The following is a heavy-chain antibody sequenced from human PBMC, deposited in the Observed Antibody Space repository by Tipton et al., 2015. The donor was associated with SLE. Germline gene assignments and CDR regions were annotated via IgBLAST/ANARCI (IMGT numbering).Heavy chain of an antibody. Sequence: TLSLTCTVSGGSISSYYWSWIRQPPGKGLEWIGYIYYSGSTNYNPSLKSRVTISVDTSKNQFSLKLSSVTAADTAVYYCARVAGDAFDIWGQGTMVTVSS. CDR3: ARVAGDAFDI. CDR1: GGSISSYY. J-gene: IGHJ3*02. V-gene: IGHV4-59*01. CDR2: IYYSGST.